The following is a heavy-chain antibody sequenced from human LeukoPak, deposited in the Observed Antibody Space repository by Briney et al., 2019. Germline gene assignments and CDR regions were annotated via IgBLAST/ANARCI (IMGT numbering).Heavy chain of an antibody. V-gene: IGHV3-7*01. CDR3: ATASERLLLFDY. CDR2: IKQDGSEK. D-gene: IGHD2-21*02. J-gene: IGHJ4*02. CDR1: GFTFSSYS. Sequence: PGGSLRLSCAASGFTFSSYSMNWVRQAPGKGLEWVANIKQDGSEKYYVDSVKGRFTISRDNAKNSLYLQMNSLRAEDTAVYYCATASERLLLFDYWGQGTLVTVSS.